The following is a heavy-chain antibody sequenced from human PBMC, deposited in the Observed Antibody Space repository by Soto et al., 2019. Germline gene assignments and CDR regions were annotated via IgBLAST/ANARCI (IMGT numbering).Heavy chain of an antibody. J-gene: IGHJ4*02. D-gene: IGHD3-10*01. CDR2: FNPSAGST. CDR1: GYTFTTYY. Sequence: QVQLVQSGAEVKKPGASVKVSSKASGYTFTTYYIHWVRQAPGQGLEWMGLFNPSAGSTSCAQKFQGRVTMTGDTSTSTVYMEFNSLRSEDTAVYYCARNRGSGLDYWGQGTLVTVSS. CDR3: ARNRGSGLDY. V-gene: IGHV1-46*01.